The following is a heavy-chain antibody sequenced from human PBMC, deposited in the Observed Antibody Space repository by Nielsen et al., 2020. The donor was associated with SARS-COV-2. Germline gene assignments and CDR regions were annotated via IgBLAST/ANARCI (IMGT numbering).Heavy chain of an antibody. CDR2: ISGSGGST. J-gene: IGHJ5*02. Sequence: WIRQPPGKGLEWVSAISGSGGSTYYADSVKGRFTISRDNSKNTLYLQMNSLRAEDTAVYYCAKHGVHYYDSSGYYDFYWFDPWGQGTLVTVSS. V-gene: IGHV3-23*01. D-gene: IGHD3-22*01. CDR3: AKHGVHYYDSSGYYDFYWFDP.